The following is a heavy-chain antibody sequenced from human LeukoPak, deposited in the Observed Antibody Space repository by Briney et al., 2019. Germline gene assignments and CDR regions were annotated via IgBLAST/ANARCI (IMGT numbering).Heavy chain of an antibody. CDR1: GFTFSSYW. CDR3: ARIVSTSRLTPPDQKYFDY. Sequence: GGSLRLSCAASGFTFSSYWMSWVRQAPGKGLEWVANIKQDESEKYYVDSVKGRFTISRDNAKNSLFLQMNSLRDEDAAVYYCARIVSTSRLTPPDQKYFDYWGQGTLVTVSS. D-gene: IGHD2-2*01. J-gene: IGHJ4*02. V-gene: IGHV3-7*01. CDR2: IKQDESEK.